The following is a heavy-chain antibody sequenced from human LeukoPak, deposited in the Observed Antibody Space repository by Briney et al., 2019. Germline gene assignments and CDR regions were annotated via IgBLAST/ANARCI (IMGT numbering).Heavy chain of an antibody. CDR1: GYSFTSYW. Sequence: GESLKISCKSSGYSFTSYWIAWVRQMPGKGLEWMGILYPGDSDTRYSPSFQGQVTISADKSISTAYLQWSSLKASDTAMYYCARRGYSYGSSLDYWGQGTLVTVSS. CDR3: ARRGYSYGSSLDY. D-gene: IGHD5-18*01. V-gene: IGHV5-51*01. J-gene: IGHJ4*02. CDR2: LYPGDSDT.